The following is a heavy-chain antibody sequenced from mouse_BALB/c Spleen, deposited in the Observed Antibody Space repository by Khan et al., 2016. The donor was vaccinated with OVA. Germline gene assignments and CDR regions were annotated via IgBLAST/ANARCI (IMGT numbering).Heavy chain of an antibody. V-gene: IGHV9-3-1*01. Sequence: QIQLVQSGPELKKPGETVKISCTASGYTLTNYGMNWVKQAPGKGLKWMGWINTYTGEATYADDFKGRFAFYLETSASTAYLQINNLKNEDTATYFCSRSNCMYWFAYWGQGTLVTVSA. D-gene: IGHD2-10*02. CDR3: SRSNCMYWFAY. CDR2: INTYTGEA. CDR1: GYTLTNYG. J-gene: IGHJ3*01.